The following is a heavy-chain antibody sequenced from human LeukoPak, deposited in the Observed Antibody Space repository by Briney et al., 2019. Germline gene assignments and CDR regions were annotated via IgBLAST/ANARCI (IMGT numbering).Heavy chain of an antibody. CDR2: IYYSGST. Sequence: PSETLSLTCTVYGGSISSYYWSWIRQPPGKGLEWIGYIYYSGSTNYNPSLKSRVTISVDTSKNQFSLKLSSVIAADTAVYYCARVGVDYSGNIIKYFFDYWGQGTLVTVSS. CDR1: GGSISSYY. J-gene: IGHJ4*02. V-gene: IGHV4-59*01. CDR3: ARVGVDYSGNIIKYFFDY. D-gene: IGHD4-23*01.